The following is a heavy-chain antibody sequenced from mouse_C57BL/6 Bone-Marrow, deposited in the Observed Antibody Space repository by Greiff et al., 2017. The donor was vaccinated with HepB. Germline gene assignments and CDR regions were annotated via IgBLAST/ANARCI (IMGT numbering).Heavy chain of an antibody. CDR2: IYPGDGDT. CDR1: GYAFSSSW. V-gene: IGHV1-82*01. D-gene: IGHD4-1*01. CDR3: ARPGTDAMDY. Sequence: VQLQQSGPELVKPGASVKISCKASGYAFSSSWMNWVKQRPGKGLEWIGRIYPGDGDTNYNGKFKGKATLTADKSSSTAYMRLSSLTSEDSAVYFCARPGTDAMDYWGQGTSVTVSS. J-gene: IGHJ4*01.